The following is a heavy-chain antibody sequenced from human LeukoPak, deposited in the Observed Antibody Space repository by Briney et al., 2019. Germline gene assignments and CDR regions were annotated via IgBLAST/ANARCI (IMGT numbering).Heavy chain of an antibody. D-gene: IGHD3-10*01. CDR2: INLNSGGT. CDR1: GYTFTGYY. CDR3: ARVGLGTGLLWFGEPYFDY. Sequence: ASVKVSCKASGYTFTGYYMHWVRQAPGQGLEWMGWINLNSGGTNYAQKFQGRVTMTRDTSISTAYMELSRLRSDDTAVYYCARVGLGTGLLWFGEPYFDYWGQGTLVTVSS. V-gene: IGHV1-2*02. J-gene: IGHJ4*02.